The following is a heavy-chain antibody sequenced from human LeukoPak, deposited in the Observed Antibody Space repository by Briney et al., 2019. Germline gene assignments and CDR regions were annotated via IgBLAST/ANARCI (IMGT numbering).Heavy chain of an antibody. D-gene: IGHD2-15*01. CDR3: ARVALGWYYFDY. CDR1: GGSISSGGYY. Sequence: SQTLSLTCTVSGGSISSGGYYWSWIRQPPGKGLEWIGYIYHSGSTYYNPSLKSRISISVDTSKNQFSLKLNSVTAADSAVYYCARVALGWYYFDYRGQGTLVTVSS. CDR2: IYHSGST. J-gene: IGHJ4*02. V-gene: IGHV4-30-2*05.